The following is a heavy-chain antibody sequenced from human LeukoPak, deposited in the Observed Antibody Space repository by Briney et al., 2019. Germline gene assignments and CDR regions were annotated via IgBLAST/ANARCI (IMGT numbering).Heavy chain of an antibody. Sequence: GGSLRLSCAASGFTFDDYGMSWVRQAPGKGLEWVSGINWNGGSTGYADSVKGRFTISRDNAKNSLYLQMNSLRAEDTALYYCARGSDYGILTGYYVGAYYYYMDVWGKGTTVTVSS. CDR2: INWNGGST. D-gene: IGHD3-9*01. V-gene: IGHV3-20*04. J-gene: IGHJ6*03. CDR1: GFTFDDYG. CDR3: ARGSDYGILTGYYVGAYYYYMDV.